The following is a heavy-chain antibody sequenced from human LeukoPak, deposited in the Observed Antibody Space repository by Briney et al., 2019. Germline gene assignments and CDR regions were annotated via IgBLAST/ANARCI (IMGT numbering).Heavy chain of an antibody. Sequence: SETLSLTCTVSGGSISSSSYYWGWIRQPPGKGLEWIGSIYYSGSTYYNPSLKSRVTISVDRSKNQFSLKLSSVTAADTAVYYCARDWGQGYYMDVWGKGTTVTVSS. CDR2: IYYSGST. V-gene: IGHV4-39*07. CDR3: ARDWGQGYYMDV. CDR1: GGSISSSSYY. D-gene: IGHD3-16*01. J-gene: IGHJ6*03.